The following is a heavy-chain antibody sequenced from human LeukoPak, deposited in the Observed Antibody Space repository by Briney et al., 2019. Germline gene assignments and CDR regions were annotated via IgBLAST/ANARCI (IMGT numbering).Heavy chain of an antibody. J-gene: IGHJ3*02. Sequence: ASVKVSCKASGYTFTSYDINWVRQATGQGLEWMGWMNPNSGNTGYAQKFQGRVTMTRNTSISTAYMELSSLRSDDTAVYYCASPYCSSTSCYDRRAFDIWGQGTMVTVSS. CDR2: MNPNSGNT. CDR3: ASPYCSSTSCYDRRAFDI. V-gene: IGHV1-8*01. CDR1: GYTFTSYD. D-gene: IGHD2-2*01.